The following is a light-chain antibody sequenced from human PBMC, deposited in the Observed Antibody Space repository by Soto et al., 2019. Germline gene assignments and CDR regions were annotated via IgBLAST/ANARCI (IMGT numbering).Light chain of an antibody. CDR2: DAS. Sequence: DIQMTQSPSTLSASVGDRVTITCRARPSISSWLAWYQQKPGKAPKLLTYDASSLESGVPSRVSGGGSGTEFTLNISSLQPDDFATYYGQQYNSYTFTFGPGTKVDIK. J-gene: IGKJ3*01. CDR3: QQYNSYTFT. CDR1: PSISSW. V-gene: IGKV1-5*01.